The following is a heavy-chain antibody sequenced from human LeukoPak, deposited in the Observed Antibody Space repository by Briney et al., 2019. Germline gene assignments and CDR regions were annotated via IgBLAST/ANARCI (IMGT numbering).Heavy chain of an antibody. J-gene: IGHJ4*02. CDR1: GFTFSGYG. CDR2: IRYDGSNK. D-gene: IGHD3-16*01. CDR3: SKDHQVYNDYDWGREGDY. Sequence: PGGSLRLSCAASGFTFSGYGMHWVRQAPGKGLEWVAFIRYDGSNKYYADSVKGRFTISRDNSKNTLYLQMNSLRPEDTAVYYCSKDHQVYNDYDWGREGDYWGQGTLVTVSS. V-gene: IGHV3-30*02.